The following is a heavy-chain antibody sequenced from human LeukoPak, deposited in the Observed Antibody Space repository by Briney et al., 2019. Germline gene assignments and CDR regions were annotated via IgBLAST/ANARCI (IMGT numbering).Heavy chain of an antibody. D-gene: IGHD1-14*01. J-gene: IGHJ4*02. CDR1: GFTFSRHP. CDR3: ARDHCLSTGLTDY. Sequence: TGGSLRLSCAASGFTFSRHPMNWVRQAPGKGLEWVSYISPGTIYYADSVKGRFTISRDNAKNSLYLQMNSLRAEDTAVYYCARDHCLSTGLTDYWGQGTLVTVSS. CDR2: ISPGTI. V-gene: IGHV3-48*01.